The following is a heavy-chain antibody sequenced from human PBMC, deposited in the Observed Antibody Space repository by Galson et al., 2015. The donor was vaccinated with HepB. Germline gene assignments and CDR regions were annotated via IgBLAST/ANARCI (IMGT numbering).Heavy chain of an antibody. V-gene: IGHV3-23*01. D-gene: IGHD1-26*01. CDR3: AKDPELLSYYYYGMDV. J-gene: IGHJ6*02. CDR2: ISGGGGST. CDR1: GFTFSAYV. Sequence: SLRLSCAASGFTFSAYVMSWVRQAPGKGLEWISAISGGGGSTYYADSVKGRFTISRDNSKDTLYLQMNSLRAEDTAVYYCAKDPELLSYYYYGMDVWGQGTTVTVSS.